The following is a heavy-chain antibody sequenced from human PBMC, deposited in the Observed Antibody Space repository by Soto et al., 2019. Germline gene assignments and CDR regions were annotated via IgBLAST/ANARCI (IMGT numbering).Heavy chain of an antibody. Sequence: SDTLSLTCYGSGGSISSAGYASNWIRQPPGKGLEWIGYIYHSGYTSYNPSLKNRVTISVDKSKNQFSLTLSFVTAADTAVYYCARDSLTGNYFDPWGQGTLVTVS. CDR2: IYHSGYT. CDR1: GGSISSAGYA. V-gene: IGHV4-30-2*01. CDR3: ARDSLTGNYFDP. D-gene: IGHD1-7*01. J-gene: IGHJ5*02.